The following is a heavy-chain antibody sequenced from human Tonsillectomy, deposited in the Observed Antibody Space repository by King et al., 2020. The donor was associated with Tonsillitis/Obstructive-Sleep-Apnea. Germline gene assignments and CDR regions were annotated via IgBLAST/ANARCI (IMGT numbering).Heavy chain of an antibody. CDR1: GGSFSGYY. CDR3: ARAYYYDSSGYYDGGPFDY. J-gene: IGHJ4*02. D-gene: IGHD3-22*01. CDR2: INHSGST. V-gene: IGHV4-34*01. Sequence: VQLQQWGAGLLKPSETLSLTYAVYGGSFSGYYWSWIRQPPGKGLEWIGEINHSGSTNYNPSLKSRVPISVDTSKNQFSLELSSVTAADTAVYYCARAYYYDSSGYYDGGPFDYWGQETLVTVSS.